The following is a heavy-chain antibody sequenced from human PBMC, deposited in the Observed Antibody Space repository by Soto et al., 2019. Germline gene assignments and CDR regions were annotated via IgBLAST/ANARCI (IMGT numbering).Heavy chain of an antibody. Sequence: PSQTLSLTCAISGDSVSSNSAAWNWIRQSPSRGLEWLGRTYYRSKWYNDYAGSVKSRITINPDTSKNQFSLQLNSVTPEDTAVYYCARDPKVGGSYYGYYYYYGMDVWGQGTTVTVSS. CDR2: TYYRSKWYN. J-gene: IGHJ6*02. V-gene: IGHV6-1*01. CDR1: GDSVSSNSAA. CDR3: ARDPKVGGSYYGYYYYYGMDV. D-gene: IGHD1-26*01.